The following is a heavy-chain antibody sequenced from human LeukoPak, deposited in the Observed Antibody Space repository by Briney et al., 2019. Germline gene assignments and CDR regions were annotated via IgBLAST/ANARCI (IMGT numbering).Heavy chain of an antibody. Sequence: GGALRLSCAASWFTFRDYWVKLVRQAPGKGLGWGAHIKEDGSEKNYVDSVKGRFTTSRDNARNSLSLQMNNLRSEDTAVYYCARVPQDSYSGSYCCDYWGQGTLVTVSS. CDR1: WFTFRDYW. D-gene: IGHD1-26*01. V-gene: IGHV3-7*02. J-gene: IGHJ4*02. CDR2: IKEDGSEK. CDR3: ARVPQDSYSGSYCCDY.